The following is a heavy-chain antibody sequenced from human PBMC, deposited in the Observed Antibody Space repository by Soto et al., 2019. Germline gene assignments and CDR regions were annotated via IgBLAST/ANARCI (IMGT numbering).Heavy chain of an antibody. D-gene: IGHD3-10*01. Sequence: QVQLVQSGAEVKKPGSSVKVSCKASGGSLTNYGVSWVRQAPGQGLEWMGGIIPVFGTANYEQKFQGRVTSAADESKSTVFMDVRSLRSEDTAVYYCARGDATKLGVTNYSGMDVWGQGTTVTVSS. CDR3: ARGDATKLGVTNYSGMDV. CDR2: IIPVFGTA. V-gene: IGHV1-69*12. J-gene: IGHJ6*02. CDR1: GGSLTNYG.